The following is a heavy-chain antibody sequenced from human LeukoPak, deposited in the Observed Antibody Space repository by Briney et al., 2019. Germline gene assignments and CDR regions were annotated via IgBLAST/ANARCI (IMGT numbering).Heavy chain of an antibody. Sequence: ASVKVSCKASGYTFSGYYMHWVRQAPGQGLEWMGRINPNSGGTNHAQKFQGRVTMTRDTPISTAYMELSRLRSDDTAVYYCARDTRDGGSDYWGQGTLVTVSS. CDR1: GYTFSGYY. CDR3: ARDTRDGGSDY. D-gene: IGHD1-26*01. CDR2: INPNSGGT. J-gene: IGHJ4*02. V-gene: IGHV1-2*06.